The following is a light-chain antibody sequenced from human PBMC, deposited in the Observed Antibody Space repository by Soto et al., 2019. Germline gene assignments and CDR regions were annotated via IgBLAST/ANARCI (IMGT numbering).Light chain of an antibody. CDR3: QQWRSSSLT. CDR1: QSVSSTY. J-gene: IGKJ1*01. CDR2: GAS. V-gene: IGKV3-20*01. Sequence: EIVLTQSPGTLSLSPGERAALSCRASQSVSSTYLAWYQQKPGQAPRLLIYGASSRATGVPDRFSGSGSGIDFTHTISRLEPEDLAVYYCQQWRSSSLTYGQGTKVEIK.